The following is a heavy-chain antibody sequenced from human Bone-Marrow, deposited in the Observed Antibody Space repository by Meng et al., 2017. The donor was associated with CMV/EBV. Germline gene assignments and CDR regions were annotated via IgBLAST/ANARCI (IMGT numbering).Heavy chain of an antibody. V-gene: IGHV4-59*01. D-gene: IGHD3-3*01. CDR2: IYYTGST. CDR3: ARYDFWSGNNWIDP. J-gene: IGHJ5*02. CDR1: GFTFSSYW. Sequence: ESLKISCAASGFTFSSYWMSWVRQAPGKGLEWIGYIYYTGSTNYNPSLKSRVSISINTSKNQFSLKLSSVTAADTAVYYCARYDFWSGNNWIDPWGQGTLVTVSS.